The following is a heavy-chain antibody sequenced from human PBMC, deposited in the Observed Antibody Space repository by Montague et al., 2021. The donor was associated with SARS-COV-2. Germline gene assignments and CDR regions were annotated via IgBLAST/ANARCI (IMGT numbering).Heavy chain of an antibody. CDR2: IYPGDDDT. CDR1: GYAFGMHW. Sequence: QSGAEVKKAGESLKISCMGSGYAFGMHWIGWVHQKPGKGLEWMGIIYPGDDDTKYSPAFQGQVTISADRSTKTAYLQWSSLKSSDTGMYFCARIATDITGHFDIWGQGTMVIVSS. D-gene: IGHD1-14*01. CDR3: ARIATDITGHFDI. J-gene: IGHJ3*02. V-gene: IGHV5-51*07.